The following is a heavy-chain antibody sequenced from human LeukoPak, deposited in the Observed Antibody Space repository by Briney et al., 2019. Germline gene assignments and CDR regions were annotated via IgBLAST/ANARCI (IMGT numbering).Heavy chain of an antibody. CDR2: ISGSGGDT. J-gene: IGHJ4*02. CDR1: GFTFSNYA. CDR3: AKDRLKLEGVPDY. Sequence: GGCLRLSCAASGFTFSNYAMSWVRQAPGKGLEWVSAISGSGGDTYYADSVKGRFTISRDNSKNTLYLQMNSLRAEDTAIYYCAKDRLKLEGVPDYWGQGTLVTVSS. D-gene: IGHD1-1*01. V-gene: IGHV3-23*01.